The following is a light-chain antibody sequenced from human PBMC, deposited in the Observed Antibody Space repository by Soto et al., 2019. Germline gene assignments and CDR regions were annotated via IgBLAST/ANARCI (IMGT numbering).Light chain of an antibody. CDR2: NVN. Sequence: QSALTQVASVSGSPGQSITISCTGTSGDVGGHDYVSWYQQYPGKAPKLMIYNVNYRPSGVSNRFSGSKSGNTASLTISGLDAEDEANYCCSSDTNTNTVVFGGGTKLTVL. V-gene: IGLV2-14*03. CDR1: SGDVGGHDY. J-gene: IGLJ2*01. CDR3: SSDTNTNTVV.